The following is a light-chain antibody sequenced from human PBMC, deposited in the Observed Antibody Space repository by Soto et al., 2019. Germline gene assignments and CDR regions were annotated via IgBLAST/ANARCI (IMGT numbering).Light chain of an antibody. CDR2: GAS. V-gene: IGKV3-20*01. Sequence: EIVLTQSPGTLSLSPGERATLSCRASQTVGRNYLAWYQQKPGQSPRLLIHGASNRSTGIPDRISGSGSGTDFTLIINRLEPSAVAVYYCQQYASAPLTFGGGTKVEIK. CDR1: QTVGRNY. CDR3: QQYASAPLT. J-gene: IGKJ4*01.